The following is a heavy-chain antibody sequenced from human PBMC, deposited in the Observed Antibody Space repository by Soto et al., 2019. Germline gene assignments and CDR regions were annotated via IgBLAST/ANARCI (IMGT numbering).Heavy chain of an antibody. J-gene: IGHJ5*02. CDR1: WNTLTGHY. CDR3: ARAGYSSGWYEAQGENWFDP. Sequence: GASVKASCKGSWNTLTGHYMPSGRQAPGKRLEWMGWINPNSGGTNYAQKFQGWVTMTRDTSISTAYMELSRLRSDDTAVYYCARAGYSSGWYEAQGENWFDPWGQGTLVTVSS. CDR2: INPNSGGT. D-gene: IGHD6-19*01. V-gene: IGHV1-2*04.